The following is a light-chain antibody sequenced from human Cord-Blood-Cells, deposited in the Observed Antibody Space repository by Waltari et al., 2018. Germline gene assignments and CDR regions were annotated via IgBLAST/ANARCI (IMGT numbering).Light chain of an antibody. J-gene: IGKJ3*01. V-gene: IGKV3-11*01. CDR3: QQRSNWPLFT. CDR1: QSVSSY. CDR2: DAS. Sequence: EIVLTQSPATLSLSPGERATLSCRASQSVSSYLAWSQQKPGQAPRLLIYDASNRATGIPARFSGSGSGTDFTLTISSLEPEDFAVYYCQQRSNWPLFTCGPGTKVDIK.